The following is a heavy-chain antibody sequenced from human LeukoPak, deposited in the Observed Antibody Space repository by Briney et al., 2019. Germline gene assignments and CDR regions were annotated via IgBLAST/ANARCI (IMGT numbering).Heavy chain of an antibody. Sequence: PSETLPLTCAVYGGSFSGYYWSWIRQPPGKGLEWIGEINHSGSTNYNPSLKSRVTISVDTSKNQFSLKLSSVTAADTAVYYCARGLGGNSTFDYWGQGTLVTVSS. CDR3: ARGLGGNSTFDY. V-gene: IGHV4-34*01. J-gene: IGHJ4*02. CDR2: INHSGST. CDR1: GGSFSGYY. D-gene: IGHD4-23*01.